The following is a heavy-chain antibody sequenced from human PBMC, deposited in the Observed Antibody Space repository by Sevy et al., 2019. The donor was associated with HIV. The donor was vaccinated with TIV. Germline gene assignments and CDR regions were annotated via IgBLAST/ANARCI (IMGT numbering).Heavy chain of an antibody. J-gene: IGHJ4*01. CDR2: ISTYNGNT. CDR3: ARATGMAVAGTGRYFDF. CDR1: GYKVDMYG. Sequence: ASVKVSCKISGYKVDMYGIAWVRQAPGQGLEWMGWISTYNGNTKYAQNFQGRVTMTTDTSTSVVYMELGGLRPDDTAVYYCARATGMAVAGTGRYFDFWGQGTLVTVSS. D-gene: IGHD6-19*01. V-gene: IGHV1-18*04.